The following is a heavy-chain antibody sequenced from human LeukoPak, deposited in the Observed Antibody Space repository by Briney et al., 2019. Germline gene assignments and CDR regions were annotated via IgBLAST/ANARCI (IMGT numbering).Heavy chain of an antibody. J-gene: IGHJ5*02. CDR3: ARGITMVRGVSNWFDP. D-gene: IGHD3-10*01. V-gene: IGHV4-59*01. CDR1: GGSISSYY. Sequence: SETLSLTCTVSGGSISSYYWSWIRQPPGKGLEWIGYIYYSGSTNYNPSLKSRVTISVDTSKNQFSLKLSSVTAADTAVYYCARGITMVRGVSNWFDPWGQGTLVTVSS. CDR2: IYYSGST.